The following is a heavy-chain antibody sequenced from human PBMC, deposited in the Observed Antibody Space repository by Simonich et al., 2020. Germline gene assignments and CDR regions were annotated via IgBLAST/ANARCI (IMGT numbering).Heavy chain of an antibody. V-gene: IGHV4-34*04. CDR2: IHHSVST. CDR3: ARCGLVNYDILTGYHNWFDP. Sequence: QVQLQQWGAGLLKPSETLSLTCAVYGGSFSGYYWSWIRQPPGKGLGGIGEIHHSVSTTTHPSLKSRGNISVDTPKNQFSLKLSSVTAADTAVYYCARCGLVNYDILTGYHNWFDPWGQGTLVTVSS. D-gene: IGHD3-9*01. J-gene: IGHJ5*02. CDR1: GGSFSGYY.